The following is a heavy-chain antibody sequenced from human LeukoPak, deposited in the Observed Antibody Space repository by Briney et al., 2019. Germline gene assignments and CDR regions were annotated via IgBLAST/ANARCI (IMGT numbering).Heavy chain of an antibody. CDR2: IYHSGST. J-gene: IGHJ4*02. Sequence: SGTLSLTCAVSGGSISSSNWWSWVRQPPGRGLEWIGEIYHSGSTNYNPSLKSRVTISVDKSKNQFSLKLSSVTAADTAVYYCARDIVGYGYSFDYWGQGTLVTVSS. V-gene: IGHV4-4*02. CDR3: ARDIVGYGYSFDY. CDR1: GGSISSSNW. D-gene: IGHD5-18*01.